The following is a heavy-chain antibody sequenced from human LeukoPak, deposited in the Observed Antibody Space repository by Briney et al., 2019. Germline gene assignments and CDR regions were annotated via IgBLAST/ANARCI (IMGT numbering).Heavy chain of an antibody. Sequence: SETLSLTCTVSGGSISSYYWSWIRQPPGKGLEWIGYIYDSGSANYYPSLKSRVTISVDTSKNQFSLKLSSVTAADTAVYYCARGGSGYDSFYYYGMDVWGQGTTVTVSS. J-gene: IGHJ6*02. D-gene: IGHD5-12*01. CDR1: GGSISSYY. V-gene: IGHV4-59*01. CDR3: ARGGSGYDSFYYYGMDV. CDR2: IYDSGSA.